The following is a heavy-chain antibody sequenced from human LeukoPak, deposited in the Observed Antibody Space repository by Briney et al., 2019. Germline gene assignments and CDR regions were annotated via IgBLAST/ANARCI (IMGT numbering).Heavy chain of an antibody. CDR3: TRGVMGNYGNFDR. CDR2: VSSDGTTT. CDR1: GFTLSSYW. V-gene: IGHV3-74*01. Sequence: SGGSLRLSCAASGFTLSSYWMHWVRQVPGKGPVWVARVSSDGTTTSYAESVKGRFTISRDNAMNTLYLQMNSLRAEDTAVYYCTRGVMGNYGNFDRWGQGTLVTVSS. D-gene: IGHD3-9*01. J-gene: IGHJ4*02.